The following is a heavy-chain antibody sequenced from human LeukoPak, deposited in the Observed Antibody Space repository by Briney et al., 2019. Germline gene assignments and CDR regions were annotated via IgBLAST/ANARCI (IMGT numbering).Heavy chain of an antibody. J-gene: IGHJ6*03. V-gene: IGHV3-20*04. CDR1: GFTFINAW. D-gene: IGHD4/OR15-4a*01. CDR2: ISCNGGSI. CDR3: ARGGAYYYYMDV. Sequence: GGSLRLSCAASGFTFINAWMAWVRQTPGKGLEWVSGISCNGGSIAYADSVKGRFTISRDNAKNSLYLQMNSLRAEDTAVYYCARGGAYYYYMDVWGKGTTVTVSS.